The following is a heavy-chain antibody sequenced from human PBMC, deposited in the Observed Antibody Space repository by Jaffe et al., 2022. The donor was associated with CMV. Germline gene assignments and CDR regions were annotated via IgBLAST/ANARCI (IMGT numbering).Heavy chain of an antibody. CDR2: INHSGST. CDR3: ARGLFHYYDSSGYFDY. Sequence: QVQLQQWGAGLLKPSETLSLTCAVYGGSFSGYYWSWIRQPPGKGLEWIGEINHSGSTNYNPSLKSRVTISVDTSKNQFSLKLSSVTAADTAVYYCARGLFHYYDSSGYFDYWGQGTLVTVSS. J-gene: IGHJ4*02. V-gene: IGHV4-34*01. CDR1: GGSFSGYY. D-gene: IGHD3-22*01.